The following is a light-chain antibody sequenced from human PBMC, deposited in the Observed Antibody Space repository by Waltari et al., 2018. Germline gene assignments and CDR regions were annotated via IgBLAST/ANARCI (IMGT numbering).Light chain of an antibody. Sequence: SYVLTQPPSVSVAPGQTARITCGGNNIGSKKVQWYQQKPGQAPGLVAYEDSDRPSGIPERFSGSNSGNTATLSISRVEAGDEADYYCQVWDGFSDHVFGTGTKVTVL. V-gene: IGLV3-21*02. CDR2: EDS. J-gene: IGLJ1*01. CDR1: NIGSKK. CDR3: QVWDGFSDHV.